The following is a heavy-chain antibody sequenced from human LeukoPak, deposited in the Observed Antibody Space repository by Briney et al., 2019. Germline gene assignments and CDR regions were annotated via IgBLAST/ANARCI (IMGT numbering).Heavy chain of an antibody. V-gene: IGHV6-1*01. D-gene: IGHD6-13*01. J-gene: IGHJ4*02. Sequence: SQTLSLTCAISGDSVSSNSAAWNWIRQSPSRGLEWLGRTYYRSKWYNDYAVSVKSRITINPDTSKNQFSLQLNSVTPEDTAVYYCARDKQSDGNGSSWYYFDYWGQGTLVTVSS. CDR2: TYYRSKWYN. CDR1: GDSVSSNSAA. CDR3: ARDKQSDGNGSSWYYFDY.